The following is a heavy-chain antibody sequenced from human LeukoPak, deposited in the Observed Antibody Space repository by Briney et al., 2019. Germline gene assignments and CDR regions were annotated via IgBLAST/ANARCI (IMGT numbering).Heavy chain of an antibody. J-gene: IGHJ4*02. Sequence: SETLSLTCTVSDDSISDYYRGWIRQPPGKGLEWIGYFHNSGTSTYNPSLKSRVTISADTSKNQFSLKLNSLTTADTAVYYCARHGFDSSSGYLDYWGQGSLVTVSS. CDR1: DDSISDYY. CDR2: FHNSGTS. D-gene: IGHD3-3*01. V-gene: IGHV4-59*01. CDR3: ARHGFDSSSGYLDY.